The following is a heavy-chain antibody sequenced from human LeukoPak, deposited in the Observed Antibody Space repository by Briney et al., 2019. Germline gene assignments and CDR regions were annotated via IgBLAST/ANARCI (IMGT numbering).Heavy chain of an antibody. CDR2: IYYSGSA. V-gene: IGHV4-39*07. J-gene: IGHJ4*02. CDR1: GGSISSSSYY. CDR3: AKEISGWNKYNFDY. Sequence: SETLSLTCTVSGGSISSSSYYWGWIRQPPGKGLEWIGSIYYSGSANYNPSLKSRVTISVDTSKNQFSLKLSSVTAADTAVYYCAKEISGWNKYNFDYWGQGTLVTVSS. D-gene: IGHD6-19*01.